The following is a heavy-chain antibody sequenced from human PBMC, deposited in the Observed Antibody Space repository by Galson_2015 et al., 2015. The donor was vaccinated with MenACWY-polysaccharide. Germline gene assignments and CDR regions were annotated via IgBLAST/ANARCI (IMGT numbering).Heavy chain of an antibody. CDR1: GFTFSPYW. CDR2: INPDGGEK. Sequence: SLRLSCAASGFTFSPYWMSWVRQAPGKGLEWVANINPDGGEKYYVDSLKGRFTISRDNAKNSLYLQMNSLRAEDTAVYYCARFGYSYGTDYWGQGTLVTVSS. CDR3: ARFGYSYGTDY. V-gene: IGHV3-7*01. J-gene: IGHJ4*02. D-gene: IGHD5-18*01.